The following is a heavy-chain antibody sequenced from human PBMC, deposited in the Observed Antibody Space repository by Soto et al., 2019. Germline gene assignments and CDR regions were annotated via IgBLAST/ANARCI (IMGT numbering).Heavy chain of an antibody. Sequence: PSETLSLTCTVSGGSIYTYSWTRLRQPAGKGLEWIGHIYSSGSANYNPSLKSRVSMSVDTSKNQFSLKLNSVTAADTAVYYCATIVGANDSWGQGTLVTVSS. CDR3: ATIVGANDS. J-gene: IGHJ4*02. V-gene: IGHV4-4*07. D-gene: IGHD1-26*01. CDR1: GGSIYTYS. CDR2: IYSSGSA.